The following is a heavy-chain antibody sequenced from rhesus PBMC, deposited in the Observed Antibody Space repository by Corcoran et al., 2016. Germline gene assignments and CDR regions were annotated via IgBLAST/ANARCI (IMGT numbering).Heavy chain of an antibody. V-gene: IGHV4-160*01. CDR3: ARVVDSSGSTYFDL. CDR1: GGPTSSNY. D-gene: IGHD6-31*01. CDR2: IYGSGGST. J-gene: IGHJ2*01. Sequence: QVQLQESGPGLVKPSETLSLTCAVSGGPTSSNYWSWIRQAPGKGLEWIGRIYGSGGSTDDNPSRKSRVTISTDTSKNQFSLKLSSVTAADTAVYYCARVVDSSGSTYFDLWGPGTPITISS.